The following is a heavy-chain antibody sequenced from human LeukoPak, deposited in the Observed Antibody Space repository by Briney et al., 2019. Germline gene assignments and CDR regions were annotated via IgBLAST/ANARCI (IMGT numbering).Heavy chain of an antibody. V-gene: IGHV3-64*01. D-gene: IGHD3-10*01. Sequence: PGGSLRLSCVASEFTFSSYAMHWVRHAPGKGLEYVSAISSNGRSTYYANSVKGRFTISRDNSKNTLYLQMGSLRAEDMAVYYCARGNGGEGSYYYYMDVWGKGTTVTVSS. J-gene: IGHJ6*03. CDR1: EFTFSSYA. CDR3: ARGNGGEGSYYYYMDV. CDR2: ISSNGRST.